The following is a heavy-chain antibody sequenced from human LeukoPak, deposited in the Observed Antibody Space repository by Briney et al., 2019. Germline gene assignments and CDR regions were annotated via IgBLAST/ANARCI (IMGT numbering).Heavy chain of an antibody. Sequence: GGSLRLSCAASGFTFNSYVMNWVRLAPGKGLEWVSVISGSGGTTYYADSVKGRFTISRDNSKNTLYLQMNSLRAEDTAVYYCAKDRVTVTTRGAFDYWGQGTLDTVSS. CDR3: AKDRVTVTTRGAFDY. CDR2: ISGSGGTT. D-gene: IGHD4-17*01. J-gene: IGHJ4*02. V-gene: IGHV3-23*01. CDR1: GFTFNSYV.